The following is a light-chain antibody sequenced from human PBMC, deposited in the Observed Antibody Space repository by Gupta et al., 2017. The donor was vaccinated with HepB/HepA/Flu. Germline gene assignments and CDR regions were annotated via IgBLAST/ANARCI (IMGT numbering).Light chain of an antibody. CDR3: QQANTFPFT. CDR1: QEFSSW. Sequence: DIKMTQSPSFVSASVGDRVTITCRASQEFSSWIAWYQQKPGKAPKVLIYAASRLQSGVPSRFSGSGSGTDFTLTIRSLQPEDVATYYCQQANTFPFTFGGGTRVEIK. CDR2: AAS. V-gene: IGKV1-12*02. J-gene: IGKJ4*01.